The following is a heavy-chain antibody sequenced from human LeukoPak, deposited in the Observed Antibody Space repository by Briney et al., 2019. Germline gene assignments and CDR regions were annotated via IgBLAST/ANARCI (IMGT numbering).Heavy chain of an antibody. V-gene: IGHV3-23*01. J-gene: IGHJ4*02. Sequence: GGSLRLSCAASGFTFSSYAMSWVRQAPGKGLEWVSVISGSGGTTYYADSVKGRFTISRDNSKNMLFLQMNSLRAEDTALYYCAKLTSLYFFDYWGQGTLVTVSS. CDR2: ISGSGGTT. CDR1: GFTFSSYA. CDR3: AKLTSLYFFDY.